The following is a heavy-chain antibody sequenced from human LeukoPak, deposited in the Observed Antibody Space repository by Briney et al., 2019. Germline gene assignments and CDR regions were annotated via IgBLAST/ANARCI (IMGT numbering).Heavy chain of an antibody. CDR1: GFTFSGYG. D-gene: IGHD1-7*01. V-gene: IGHV3-30*18. CDR3: AKQEIGTTWSVGY. Sequence: GGSLRLSCAASGFTFSGYGMHWVRQAPGKGLEWVAVISFDASLEYYAVSVKGRFTISRDNSKNTLYLQMNSLKPEDTAVYYCAKQEIGTTWSVGYWGQGTLVTVSS. J-gene: IGHJ4*02. CDR2: ISFDASLE.